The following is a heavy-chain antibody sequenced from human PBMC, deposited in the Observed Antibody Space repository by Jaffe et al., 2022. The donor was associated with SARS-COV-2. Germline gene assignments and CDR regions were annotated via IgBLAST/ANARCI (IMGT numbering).Heavy chain of an antibody. CDR1: GFTFSSYG. CDR3: AKAEYYYDSSGYYLDY. CDR2: ISYDGSNK. Sequence: QVQLVESGGGVVQPGRSLRLSCAASGFTFSSYGMHWVRQAPGKGLEWVAVISYDGSNKYYADSVKGRFTISRDNSKNTLYLQMNSLRAEDTAVYYCAKAEYYYDSSGYYLDYWGQGTLVTVSS. V-gene: IGHV3-30*18. J-gene: IGHJ4*02. D-gene: IGHD3-22*01.